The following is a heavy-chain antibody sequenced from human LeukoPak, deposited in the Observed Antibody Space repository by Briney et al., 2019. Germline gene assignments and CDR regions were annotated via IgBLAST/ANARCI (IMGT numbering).Heavy chain of an antibody. J-gene: IGHJ6*02. CDR2: ISGSGGST. D-gene: IGHD5-18*01. Sequence: GGSLRLSCAASGFTFSSYAMSWVRQAPGKGLEWVSAISGSGGSTYYADSVKGRFTISRDNSKNTLYLQMNSLRAEDTAVYYCAKRNGYSHGSTLYYYGMDVWGQGTTVTVSS. CDR1: GFTFSSYA. CDR3: AKRNGYSHGSTLYYYGMDV. V-gene: IGHV3-23*01.